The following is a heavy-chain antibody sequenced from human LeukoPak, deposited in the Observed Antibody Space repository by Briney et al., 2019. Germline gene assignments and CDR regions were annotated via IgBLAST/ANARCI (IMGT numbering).Heavy chain of an antibody. Sequence: ASVKVSCKASGYTFTSYGISWVRQAPGQGLEWMGWISAYNGNTNYAQKLQGRVTMTTDTSTSTAYMELRSLRSDDTAVYYCARGDYDFWSGYQNYYYYYMDVSGKGTTVTVSS. CDR2: ISAYNGNT. J-gene: IGHJ6*03. CDR3: ARGDYDFWSGYQNYYYYYMDV. V-gene: IGHV1-18*01. CDR1: GYTFTSYG. D-gene: IGHD3-3*01.